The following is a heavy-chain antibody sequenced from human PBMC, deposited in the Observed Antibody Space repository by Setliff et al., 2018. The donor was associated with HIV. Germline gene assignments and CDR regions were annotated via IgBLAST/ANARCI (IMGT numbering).Heavy chain of an antibody. Sequence: PGESLKISCKGSGYRFTSYWIDWVRQTPGKGLEWMGIIYLGDSDTRYSPSFQGQVTISADKSINTAYLQWSSLRASDTAMYYCASPISITSGSAFDYWGQGTLVTVSS. J-gene: IGHJ4*02. CDR3: ASPISITSGSAFDY. CDR1: GYRFTSYW. V-gene: IGHV5-51*01. CDR2: IYLGDSDT. D-gene: IGHD2-2*01.